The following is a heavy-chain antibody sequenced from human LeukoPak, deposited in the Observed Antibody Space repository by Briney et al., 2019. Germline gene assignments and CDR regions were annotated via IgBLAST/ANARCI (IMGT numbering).Heavy chain of an antibody. CDR1: GFTFSSYS. Sequence: GSLGLSFAASGFTFSSYSMNWVRQAPGKGLEWVSYISSSGSTTYYADSVKGRFTVSRDNAKNSLYLQMNTLRAEDTAVYYCARGTGDYHHDAFDIWGQGTMVTVSS. V-gene: IGHV3-48*04. D-gene: IGHD7-27*01. J-gene: IGHJ3*02. CDR3: ARGTGDYHHDAFDI. CDR2: ISSSGSTT.